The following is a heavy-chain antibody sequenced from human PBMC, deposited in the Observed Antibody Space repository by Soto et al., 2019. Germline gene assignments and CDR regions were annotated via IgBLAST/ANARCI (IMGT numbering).Heavy chain of an antibody. CDR1: GFTVSNNY. CDR3: ARDGIAVPGYYYGMDV. J-gene: IGHJ6*02. CDR2: IYSGGST. D-gene: IGHD6-19*01. Sequence: SCKASGFTVSNNYMSWVRQAPGKGLEWVSIIYSGGSTYYADSVKGRFTISRDSSKNTLYLQMNSLRAEDTAVYYCARDGIAVPGYYYGMDVWGQGTTVTVSS. V-gene: IGHV3-53*01.